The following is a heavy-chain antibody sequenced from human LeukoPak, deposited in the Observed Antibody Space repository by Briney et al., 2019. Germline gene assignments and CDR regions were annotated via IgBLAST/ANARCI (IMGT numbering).Heavy chain of an antibody. D-gene: IGHD3-3*01. V-gene: IGHV1-46*01. CDR1: GYTFTSYY. CDR2: INPSGGST. Sequence: RASVKVSCKASGYTFTSYYMHWVRQAPGQGLEWMGIINPSGGSTSYAQKFQGRVTMTRDTSTSTVYMELSSLRSEDTAVYYCARDLYYDFWSGYYRGRPAYYYYGMDVWGQGTTVTVSS. CDR3: ARDLYYDFWSGYYRGRPAYYYYGMDV. J-gene: IGHJ6*02.